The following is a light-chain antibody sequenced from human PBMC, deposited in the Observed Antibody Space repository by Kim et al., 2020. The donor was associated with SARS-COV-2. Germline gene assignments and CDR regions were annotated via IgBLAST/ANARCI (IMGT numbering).Light chain of an antibody. Sequence: EIVMTQSPATLSVSPGERATLSCRASQSVSSNLAWYQQKPGQAPRLLIYGASTRATGIPARFSGSGSGTEFTLTISSLQSEDFAVYYCQQYNNGPGTFGQGTKVDIK. CDR2: GAS. CDR3: QQYNNGPGT. V-gene: IGKV3-15*01. CDR1: QSVSSN. J-gene: IGKJ1*01.